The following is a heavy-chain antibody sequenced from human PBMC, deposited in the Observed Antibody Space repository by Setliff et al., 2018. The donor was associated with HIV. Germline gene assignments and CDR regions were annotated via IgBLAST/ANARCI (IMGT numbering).Heavy chain of an antibody. V-gene: IGHV3-23*01. CDR1: GFTFTNYA. J-gene: IGHJ4*02. D-gene: IGHD6-19*01. Sequence: RLSCAVSGFTFTNYAMSWVRQAPGKGLQWVSTISGSGGNTNYADSVKGRFTVSRDNSKNTLYLQMNSLKPEDTALYYWARETPNSGWYRKEGYYFDYWGQGTLVTVSS. CDR3: ARETPNSGWYRKEGYYFDY. CDR2: ISGSGGNT.